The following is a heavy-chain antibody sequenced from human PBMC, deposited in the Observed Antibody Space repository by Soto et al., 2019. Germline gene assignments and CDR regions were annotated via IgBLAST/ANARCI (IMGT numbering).Heavy chain of an antibody. V-gene: IGHV1-69*13. CDR1: GGTFSSYA. CDR3: ARNWLYYGYGMDV. J-gene: IGHJ6*02. CDR2: IIPIFGTA. Sequence: PSVKVSCKASGGTFSSYAISWVRQAPGHGLAWMGGIIPIFGTANYAQKFQGRGTITADESISTAYMQLSSLRSEDTAVYYCARNWLYYGYGMDVWGQGTTVTVSS. D-gene: IGHD3-10*01.